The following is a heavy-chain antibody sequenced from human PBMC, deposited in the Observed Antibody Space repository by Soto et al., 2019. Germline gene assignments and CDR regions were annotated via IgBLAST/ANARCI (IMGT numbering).Heavy chain of an antibody. CDR2: VHISGHS. J-gene: IGHJ5*01. Sequence: SETLSLTCTLSGGSVRAPDWWNWVRQSPDRGLEWIAEVHISGHSNYNPSLRSRVSVSIDSSKNQFYLNLNSVTAADTAIYYCARVRQGCSANNCYFDPWGQGTQVTVSS. CDR1: GGSVRAPDW. V-gene: IGHV4-4*02. CDR3: ARVRQGCSANNCYFDP. D-gene: IGHD1-1*01.